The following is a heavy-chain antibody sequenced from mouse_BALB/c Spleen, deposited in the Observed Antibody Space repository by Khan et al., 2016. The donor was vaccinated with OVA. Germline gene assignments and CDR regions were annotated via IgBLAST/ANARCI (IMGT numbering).Heavy chain of an antibody. CDR1: GYSITSGYS. Sequence: EVQLQESGPDLVKPSQSLSLTCTVTGYSITSGYSWHWIRQFPGNKLEWMDYIHYSGSTNYNPSLKSRISITRDTSKNQFFLQLNSVTTEDTATYYCARAGTTVVAYWYVDVWGAGTTVTVSS. J-gene: IGHJ1*01. CDR3: ARAGTTVVAYWYVDV. D-gene: IGHD1-1*01. V-gene: IGHV3-1*02. CDR2: IHYSGST.